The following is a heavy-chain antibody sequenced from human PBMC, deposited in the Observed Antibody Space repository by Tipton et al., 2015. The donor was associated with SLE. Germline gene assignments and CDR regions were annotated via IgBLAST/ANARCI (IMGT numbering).Heavy chain of an antibody. CDR1: GGSISSSSYY. CDR2: IYYSGST. Sequence: GLVKPSETLSLTCTVSGGSISSSSYYWGWIRQPPGKGLEWIGSIYYSGSTYYNPSLKSRVTISVDTSKNQFSLKLSSVTAADTAVYYCARVGSGVDYWGQGTLVTVSS. V-gene: IGHV4-39*07. CDR3: ARVGSGVDY. D-gene: IGHD3-10*01. J-gene: IGHJ4*02.